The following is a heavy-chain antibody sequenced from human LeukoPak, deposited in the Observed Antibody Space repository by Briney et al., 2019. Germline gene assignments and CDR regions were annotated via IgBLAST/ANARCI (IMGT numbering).Heavy chain of an antibody. CDR1: GGSISSYY. D-gene: IGHD6-13*01. CDR3: ARDKSWQQLAVYYYYGMDV. J-gene: IGHJ6*02. CDR2: IFYSGSS. V-gene: IGHV4-59*01. Sequence: SEALSLTCTVSGGSISSYYWSWIRQPPGKGLEWIGYIFYSGSSKYNPALKSRVTISVDTSKNQFSLKLTSTTAADTAVYYCARDKSWQQLAVYYYYGMDVWGQGTTVTVSS.